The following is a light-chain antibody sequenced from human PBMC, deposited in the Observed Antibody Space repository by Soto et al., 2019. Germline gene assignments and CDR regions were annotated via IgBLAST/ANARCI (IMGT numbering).Light chain of an antibody. CDR3: LVHYMGADAI. V-gene: IGLV7-46*01. CDR1: TGAVTSGHY. Sequence: QAVVTQEPSLTVSPGGTVTLTCGSTTGAVTSGHYPYWFQQKPGQAPRTRIYDTNNKYSWTPARFSGSLLGGKAALTLSGAQPEDEAEYYCLVHYMGADAIFGGGTKLTV. CDR2: DTN. J-gene: IGLJ2*01.